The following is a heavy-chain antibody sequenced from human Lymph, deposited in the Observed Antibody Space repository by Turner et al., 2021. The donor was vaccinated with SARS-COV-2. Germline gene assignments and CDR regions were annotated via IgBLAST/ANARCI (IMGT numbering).Heavy chain of an antibody. J-gene: IGHJ4*02. CDR3: ARVCLGCFDY. CDR2: INPSGDST. D-gene: IGHD2-2*01. V-gene: IGHV1-46*01. Sequence: QVQLVQSGAEVKKPGASVKVSCKASGYTFTSYCMHWVRRAPGQGLDLMQGINPSGDSTTYAQQFQITVAMTSDTSSSKVYMVLATLRAKDSSVKYYARVCLGCFDYWGQGTPVTVSS. CDR1: GYTFTSYC.